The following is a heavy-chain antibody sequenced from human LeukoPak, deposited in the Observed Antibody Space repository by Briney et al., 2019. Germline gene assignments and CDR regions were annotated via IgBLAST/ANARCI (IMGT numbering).Heavy chain of an antibody. V-gene: IGHV4-59*08. Sequence: SETLSLTCTVSGGSISSYYWSWIRQPPGKGLEWIGYIYYSGSTNYNPSLKSRVTISVDTSKNQFSLKLSSVTAADTAVYYCARGVAASEFFTLHQSGFDYWGQGTLVTVSS. CDR3: ARGVAASEFFTLHQSGFDY. CDR1: GGSISSYY. CDR2: IYYSGST. D-gene: IGHD6-25*01. J-gene: IGHJ4*02.